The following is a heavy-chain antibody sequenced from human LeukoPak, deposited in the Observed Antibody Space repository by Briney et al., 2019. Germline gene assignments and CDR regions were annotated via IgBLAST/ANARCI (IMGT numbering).Heavy chain of an antibody. D-gene: IGHD2-8*01. Sequence: ASVKVSCKASGYTFTGYYIHWVRQAPGQGLEWMGWINPDGGVTKSAQNFQGRVTMTRDKSINTVYMELSGLTSDDTALYYCARGPNHYYYMDFWGTGTTVTISS. J-gene: IGHJ6*03. CDR2: INPDGGVT. CDR3: ARGPNHYYYMDF. CDR1: GYTFTGYY. V-gene: IGHV1-2*02.